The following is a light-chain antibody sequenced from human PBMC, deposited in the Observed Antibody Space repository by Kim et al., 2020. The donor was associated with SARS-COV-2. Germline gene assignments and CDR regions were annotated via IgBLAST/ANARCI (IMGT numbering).Light chain of an antibody. J-gene: IGKJ2*01. CDR1: QRINNW. Sequence: LSASVGDRVTITCRASQRINNWLAWYQQKPGKAPKLLIYKTSSLESGVPSRFSGSGSGTEFTLTISSLQPDDFATYHCQQYNNWYTFGQGTKLEIK. CDR2: KTS. CDR3: QQYNNWYT. V-gene: IGKV1-5*03.